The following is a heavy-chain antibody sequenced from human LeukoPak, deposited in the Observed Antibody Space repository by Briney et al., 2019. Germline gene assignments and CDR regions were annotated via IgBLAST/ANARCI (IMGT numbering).Heavy chain of an antibody. J-gene: IGHJ4*02. CDR2: IRQDGGEK. Sequence: TGGSLRLSCAASRFTFGSYWMAWVRQAPGTGLEWVANIRQDGGEKHYVDSVQGRFTISRDNAKNSLYLQMNSLRAEDTAVYYCARDAGYDSSGSYPYYFDYWGLGTLVTVSS. CDR1: RFTFGSYW. V-gene: IGHV3-7*05. CDR3: ARDAGYDSSGSYPYYFDY. D-gene: IGHD3-22*01.